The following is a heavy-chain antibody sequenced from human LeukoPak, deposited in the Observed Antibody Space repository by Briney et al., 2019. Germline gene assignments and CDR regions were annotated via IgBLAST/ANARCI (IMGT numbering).Heavy chain of an antibody. CDR2: IYHSGST. CDR3: AREDSSGFPTDY. J-gene: IGHJ4*02. V-gene: IGHV4-4*02. CDR1: GGSISSSNW. D-gene: IGHD6-19*01. Sequence: SETLSLTCAVSGGSISSSNWWSWVRQPPGEGLEWIGEIYHSGSTYYNPSLKSRVTISVDTSKNQFSLKLSSVTAADTAVYYCAREDSSGFPTDYWGQGTLVTVSS.